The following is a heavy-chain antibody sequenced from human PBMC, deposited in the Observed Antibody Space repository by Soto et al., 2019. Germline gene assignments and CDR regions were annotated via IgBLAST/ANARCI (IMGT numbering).Heavy chain of an antibody. J-gene: IGHJ6*02. V-gene: IGHV3-48*02. CDR1: GFTFSSYS. D-gene: IGHD3-9*01. CDR2: ISRSSSTI. Sequence: EVQLVESGGGLVQPGGSLRLSCAASGFTFSSYSMNWVRQAPGKGLEWVSYISRSSSTIYYADSVKGRFTISRDNAKNSMYLQMNSLRDEDTAVYYCARAKGTYYDILPGSIRDYYYYGMDVWGQGTTVTVSS. CDR3: ARAKGTYYDILPGSIRDYYYYGMDV.